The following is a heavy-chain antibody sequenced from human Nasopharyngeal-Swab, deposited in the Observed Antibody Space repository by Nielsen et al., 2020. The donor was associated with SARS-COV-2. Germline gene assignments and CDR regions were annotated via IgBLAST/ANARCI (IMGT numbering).Heavy chain of an antibody. CDR1: GGSISSSNW. Sequence: SETLSLTCAVSGGSISSSNWWSWVRQPPGKGLEWIGEIYHSGSTNYNPSLKSRVTISVDTSKNQFSLKLSSVTAADTAVYYCARGKIGCSSTSCYGFWFDPWGQGTLVTVSS. V-gene: IGHV4-4*02. D-gene: IGHD2-2*01. CDR3: ARGKIGCSSTSCYGFWFDP. J-gene: IGHJ5*02. CDR2: IYHSGST.